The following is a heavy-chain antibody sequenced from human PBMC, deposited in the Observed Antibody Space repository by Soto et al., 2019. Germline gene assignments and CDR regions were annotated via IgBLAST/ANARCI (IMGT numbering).Heavy chain of an antibody. CDR3: AGGEGYSGYDGHYS. Sequence: EVQMVESGGGLIHPGGSLRLSCGASGFTVSTTYMSWVRQAPGKGLEWGSTMYTGGRTSYADSVKGRFTSSRDNSKSKRNLQRNSLKVEDTAVYYCAGGEGYSGYDGHYSWGQGTLVTVSS. V-gene: IGHV3-53*01. CDR2: MYTGGRT. D-gene: IGHD5-12*01. CDR1: GFTVSTTY. J-gene: IGHJ4*02.